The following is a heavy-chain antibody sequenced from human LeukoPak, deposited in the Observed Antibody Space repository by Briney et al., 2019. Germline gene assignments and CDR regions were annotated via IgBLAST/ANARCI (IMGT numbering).Heavy chain of an antibody. J-gene: IGHJ4*02. CDR1: GFTFSSYA. Sequence: GGSLRLSCAASGFTFSSYAMSWVRQAPGKGLEWVSAISGSGRTTYYADSVKGRFTISRDNAKNSLYLQMNSLRAEDTAVYYCAGDNTANGDLDFLEYWGQGTLVTVSS. V-gene: IGHV3-23*01. CDR3: AGDNTANGDLDFLEY. D-gene: IGHD4-17*01. CDR2: ISGSGRTT.